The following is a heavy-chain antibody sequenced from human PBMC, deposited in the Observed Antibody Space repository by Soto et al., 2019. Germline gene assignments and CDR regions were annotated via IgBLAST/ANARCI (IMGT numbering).Heavy chain of an antibody. J-gene: IGHJ5*02. Sequence: GGSLRLSCAASGFTFSSFAMSWVRQAPGKGLEWVSGISVVGGNTYYADSVKGRFTISRDNSKKTLHLQMNSLRAEDTAVYYCAKDGWNYPPDPWGQGTLVTVSS. CDR3: AKDGWNYPPDP. CDR1: GFTFSSFA. D-gene: IGHD1-7*01. CDR2: ISVVGGNT. V-gene: IGHV3-23*01.